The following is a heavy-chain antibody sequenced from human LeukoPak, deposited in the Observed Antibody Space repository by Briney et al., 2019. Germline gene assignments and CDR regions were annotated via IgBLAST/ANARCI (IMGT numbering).Heavy chain of an antibody. CDR3: ARDLYHYGSGADAFDI. Sequence: ASVKVSCKASGYTFTSYGISWVRQAPGQGLEWMGWISAYNGNTNYAQKLQGRVTMTTDTSTSTAYMELRSLRSDDTAVYYCARDLYHYGSGADAFDIWGQGTMVTVSS. V-gene: IGHV1-18*01. D-gene: IGHD3-10*01. CDR1: GYTFTSYG. J-gene: IGHJ3*02. CDR2: ISAYNGNT.